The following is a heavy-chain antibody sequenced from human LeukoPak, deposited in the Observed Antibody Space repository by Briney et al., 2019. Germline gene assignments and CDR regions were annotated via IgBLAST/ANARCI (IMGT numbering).Heavy chain of an antibody. V-gene: IGHV1-18*01. D-gene: IGHD5/OR15-5a*01. J-gene: IGHJ4*02. CDR3: ARLYADYFDY. CDR2: ISAYNGNT. Sequence: APVKVSCKASGYTFTSYGISWVPQAPRQGLEWMGWISAYNGNTNYAQKLQGRVTMTTDTSTSTAYMELRSVRSDDTAVYYCARLYADYFDYWGQGTLVTVSS. CDR1: GYTFTSYG.